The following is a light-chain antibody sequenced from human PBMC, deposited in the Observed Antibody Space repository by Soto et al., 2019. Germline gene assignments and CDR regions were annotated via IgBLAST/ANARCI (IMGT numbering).Light chain of an antibody. Sequence: EIVMTQSPATLSVSPGERATLSCRASQSVSSNLAWYQQKPGRAPRLLIYGASTRATGIPARFSGSGSGTEFTLTISSLQSEDFGVYYCQQYNNWPPYTFGQGTKLEIK. V-gene: IGKV3-15*01. J-gene: IGKJ2*01. CDR1: QSVSSN. CDR3: QQYNNWPPYT. CDR2: GAS.